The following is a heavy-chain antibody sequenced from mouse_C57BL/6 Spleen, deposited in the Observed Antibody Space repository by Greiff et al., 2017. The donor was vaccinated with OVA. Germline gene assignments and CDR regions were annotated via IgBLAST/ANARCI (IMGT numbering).Heavy chain of an antibody. CDR3: ATRYDYDVGFAY. Sequence: EVKLVESGPGLVKPSQSLSLTCSVTGYSITSGYYWNWIRQFPGNKLEWMGYISYDGSNNYNPSLKNRISITRDTSKNQFFLKLNSVTTEDTATYYCATRYDYDVGFAYWGQGTLVTVSA. CDR2: ISYDGSN. V-gene: IGHV3-6*01. CDR1: GYSITSGYY. D-gene: IGHD2-4*01. J-gene: IGHJ3*01.